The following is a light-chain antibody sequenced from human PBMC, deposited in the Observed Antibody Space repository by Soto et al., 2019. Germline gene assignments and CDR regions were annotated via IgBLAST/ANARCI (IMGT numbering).Light chain of an antibody. J-gene: IGLJ1*01. CDR3: SSYTTISTYV. CDR2: GVS. Sequence: QSSLPQPSSVSGSPGQSITISCTGTSSDVGGYNYVSWYQQHPGKAPKLMISGVSNRPSGVSNRFSGSKSGNTASLTISGLQAEDEADYYCSSYTTISTYVFGTGTKVTVL. V-gene: IGLV2-14*01. CDR1: SSDVGGYNY.